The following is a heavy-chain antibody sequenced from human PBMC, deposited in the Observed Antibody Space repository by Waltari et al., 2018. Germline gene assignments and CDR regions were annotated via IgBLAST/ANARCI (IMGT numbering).Heavy chain of an antibody. CDR1: GGTFSSYA. CDR3: AREPGGYYYDSSGYP. CDR2: IIPIFGTA. D-gene: IGHD3-22*01. V-gene: IGHV1-69*01. Sequence: QVQLVQSGAEVKKPGSSVKVSCKASGGTFSSYAISWVRQAPGQGLEWMGGIIPIFGTANSAQKFQCRVTITADESTSTAYMELSSLRSEDTAVYYCAREPGGYYYDSSGYPWGQGTLVTVSS. J-gene: IGHJ5*02.